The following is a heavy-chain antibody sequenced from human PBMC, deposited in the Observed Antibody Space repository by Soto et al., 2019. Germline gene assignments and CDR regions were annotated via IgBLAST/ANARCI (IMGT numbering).Heavy chain of an antibody. D-gene: IGHD6-13*01. CDR3: AKNGASSKTWYMWYSALDV. CDR1: GFTFSDYA. V-gene: IGHV3-23*01. J-gene: IGHJ6*04. CDR2: ISSSGGNT. Sequence: EEHLLESGGGLVQPGGSLRLSCAASGFTFSDYAMTWVRQAPGKGLEWVSGISSSGGNTYYADSVKGRFTITRDNSKNTLSLQMDSLRAEDTAVYYCAKNGASSKTWYMWYSALDVWGKGTTVTVSS.